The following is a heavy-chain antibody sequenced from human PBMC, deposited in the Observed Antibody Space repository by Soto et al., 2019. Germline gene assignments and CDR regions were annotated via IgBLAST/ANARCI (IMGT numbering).Heavy chain of an antibody. Sequence: QVQLQESGPGLVKPSQTLSLTCTVSGGSISSGDYYWSWIRQPPGKGLEWIGYIYYSGSTYYNPSLKSRLTISVDTSQNRFSLKLRFVPDADTGVYYCARGGVVTYCFDYWGQGTLVTGSS. CDR2: IYYSGST. CDR3: ARGGVVTYCFDY. CDR1: GGSISSGDYY. V-gene: IGHV4-30-4*01. D-gene: IGHD2-15*01. J-gene: IGHJ4*02.